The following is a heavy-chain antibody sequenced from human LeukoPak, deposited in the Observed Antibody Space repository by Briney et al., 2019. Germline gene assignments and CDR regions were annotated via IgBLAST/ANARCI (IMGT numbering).Heavy chain of an antibody. CDR1: GYTFTGYY. Sequence: GASVKVSCKASGYTFTGYYMHWVRQAPGQGLEWMGWINPNSGGTNYAQKFQGRVTMTRDTSISTAYMELSRLRSDDTAVYYCARLAYCGGDCPYYYYYGMDVWGQGTTVTASS. CDR2: INPNSGGT. D-gene: IGHD2-21*02. V-gene: IGHV1-2*02. J-gene: IGHJ6*02. CDR3: ARLAYCGGDCPYYYYYGMDV.